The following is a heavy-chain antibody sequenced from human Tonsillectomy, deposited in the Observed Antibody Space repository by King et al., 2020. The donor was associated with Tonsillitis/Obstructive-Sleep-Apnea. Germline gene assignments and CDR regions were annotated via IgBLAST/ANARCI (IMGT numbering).Heavy chain of an antibody. CDR3: AKGSAQHVFQRLDD. CDR2: INWNSGSI. Sequence: VQLVESGGGLVKPGRSLRLSCAASGFTFDDYAMHWVRQAPGKGLEWVSGINWNSGSIGYVDSVKGRFTISSDNAKNSLYLQMNSLRAEDTAFYYCAKGSAQHVFQRLDDWGQGTLVTVSS. J-gene: IGHJ4*02. D-gene: IGHD3-16*01. CDR1: GFTFDDYA. V-gene: IGHV3-9*01.